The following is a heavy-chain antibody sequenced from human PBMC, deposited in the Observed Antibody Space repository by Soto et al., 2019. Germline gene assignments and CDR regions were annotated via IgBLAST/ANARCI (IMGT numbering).Heavy chain of an antibody. V-gene: IGHV1-69*01. CDR2: IIPIFGTA. Sequence: QVQLVQSGAEVKKPGSSVKVSCKASGGTFSSYAISWVRQAPGQGLEWMGGIIPIFGTANYAQEFQGRVTITADESTSTAYMGLSSLRSEDTAVYYCSRAYCGGDCPGFYYWGQGTLVTVSS. CDR3: SRAYCGGDCPGFYY. D-gene: IGHD2-21*02. CDR1: GGTFSSYA. J-gene: IGHJ4*02.